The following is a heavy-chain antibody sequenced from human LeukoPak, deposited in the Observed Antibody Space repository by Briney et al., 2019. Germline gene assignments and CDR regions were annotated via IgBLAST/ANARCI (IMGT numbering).Heavy chain of an antibody. CDR2: ISSSSSYI. CDR1: VFTLCSYS. CDR3: AAYRWGDYDLASGPLDY. Sequence: GGSLSLSCAVSVFTLCSYSMNGVPEAPGRGVEWVSSISSSSSYIYYADSVKGRFTISRDNAKNALYLQMNSLRAEDTAVDYCAAYRWGDYDLASGPLDYWGQGTLVTASS. V-gene: IGHV3-21*01. J-gene: IGHJ4*02. D-gene: IGHD3-3*01.